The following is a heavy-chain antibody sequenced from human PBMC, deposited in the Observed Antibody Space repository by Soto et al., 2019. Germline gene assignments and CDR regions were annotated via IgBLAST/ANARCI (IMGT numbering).Heavy chain of an antibody. V-gene: IGHV1-69*01. D-gene: IGHD3-10*01. CDR1: GGTFSSYA. Sequence: QVQLVQSGAEVKKPGSSVKVSCKASGGTFSSYAISWVRQAPGQGLEWMGGIIPIFGTANYAQKFQGRVTITADEYTSTAYMELSSLRSEDTAVYYCARTYYYGSGSIGGGMDVWGQGTTVTVSS. J-gene: IGHJ6*02. CDR2: IIPIFGTA. CDR3: ARTYYYGSGSIGGGMDV.